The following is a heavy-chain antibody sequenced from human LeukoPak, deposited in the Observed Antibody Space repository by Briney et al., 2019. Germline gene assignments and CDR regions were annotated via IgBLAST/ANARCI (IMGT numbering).Heavy chain of an antibody. CDR2: ISGSGGNR. D-gene: IGHD1-26*01. CDR3: ARLSGSPEDFDY. V-gene: IGHV3-23*01. CDR1: GFTFSGYA. J-gene: IGHJ4*02. Sequence: PGGSLRLSCAGSGFTFSGYAMSWVRQASGKGLEWVSLISGSGGNRYYTDSVKGRFTISRDNSKNTIYMQMNSLTAEDTAVYYCARLSGSPEDFDYWGQGTLVTVSS.